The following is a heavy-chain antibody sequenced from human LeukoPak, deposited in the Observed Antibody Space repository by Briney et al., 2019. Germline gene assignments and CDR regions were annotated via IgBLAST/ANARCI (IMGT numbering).Heavy chain of an antibody. CDR2: VKSDGSST. V-gene: IGHV3-74*01. J-gene: IGHJ3*01. Sequence: GGSLRLSCAASGFTFSTYWMHWVRPAPGKGLVWVSRVKSDGSSTNYADSVKGRFTISRDNAKNTLHLQMNTLRAEDTAVYYCARGGSPPEALGDTFDVWGQGTLVTVSS. CDR1: GFTFSTYW. CDR3: ARGGSPPEALGDTFDV. D-gene: IGHD1-26*01.